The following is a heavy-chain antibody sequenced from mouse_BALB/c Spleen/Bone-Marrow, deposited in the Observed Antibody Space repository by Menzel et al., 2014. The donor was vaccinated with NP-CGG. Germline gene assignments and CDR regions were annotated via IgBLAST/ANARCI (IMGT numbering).Heavy chain of an antibody. V-gene: IGHV5-12*01. CDR1: GFTFSDYY. J-gene: IGHJ3*01. CDR3: ARHNYDETWFAY. Sequence: VQLKDSGGGLVQPGGSLKLSCAPSGFTFSDYYMYWVRQTPEKRLEWVAYISNGGGSTYYPDTVKGRFTISRDNAKNTLYLQMSRLKSEDTAMYYCARHNYDETWFAYWGQGTLVTVSA. CDR2: ISNGGGST. D-gene: IGHD2-4*01.